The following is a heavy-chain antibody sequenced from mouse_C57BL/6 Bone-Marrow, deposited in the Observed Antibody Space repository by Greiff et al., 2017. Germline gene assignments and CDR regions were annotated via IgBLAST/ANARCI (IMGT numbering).Heavy chain of an antibody. CDR1: GFHIKDAY. Sequence: VQLLQSGAELVRPGASVKLSCTASGFHIKDAYMPWVKQRPEQGLEWIGWIDPENGDTVYASKFQGKATITADTSSITAYLQLSSLTSADTSVYYCTTYDYSWFAYWGQGTLVTVSA. J-gene: IGHJ3*01. CDR3: TTYDYSWFAY. V-gene: IGHV14-4*01. CDR2: IDPENGDT. D-gene: IGHD2-4*01.